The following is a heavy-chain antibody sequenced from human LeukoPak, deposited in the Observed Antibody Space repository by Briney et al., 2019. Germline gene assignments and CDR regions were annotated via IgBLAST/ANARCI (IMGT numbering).Heavy chain of an antibody. Sequence: PSETLPLTCTVSGGSISSSSYYWGWIRQPPGKGLEWIASMYHSGNTYYNPSLKSRVTVSVDTSKNQFSLKLNSVTAADTAVYYCATQQCSGGSCYSRAIWFDPWGQGSLVTVSS. D-gene: IGHD2-15*01. CDR1: GGSISSSSYY. J-gene: IGHJ5*02. CDR2: MYHSGNT. V-gene: IGHV4-39*01. CDR3: ATQQCSGGSCYSRAIWFDP.